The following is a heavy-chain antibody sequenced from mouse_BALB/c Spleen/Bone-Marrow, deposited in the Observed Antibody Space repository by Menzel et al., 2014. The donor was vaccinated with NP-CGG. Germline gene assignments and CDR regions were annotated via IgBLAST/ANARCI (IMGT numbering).Heavy chain of an antibody. J-gene: IGHJ4*01. V-gene: IGHV1-7*01. CDR3: ARSGGNYDYAMDY. D-gene: IGHD2-1*01. CDR2: INPSTGYT. Sequence: QVQLQQPGAELAKPGASVKMSCKASGYTFTSFWTHWVKQRPGQGLEWIGYINPSTGYTDYNQKFKDKATLTADESSSTAYMQLSSLTSEDSAVDYCARSGGNYDYAMDYWCQGTSVTVSS. CDR1: GYTFTSFW.